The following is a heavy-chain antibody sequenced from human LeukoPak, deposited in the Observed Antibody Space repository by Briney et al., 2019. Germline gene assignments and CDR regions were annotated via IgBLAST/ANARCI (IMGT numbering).Heavy chain of an antibody. D-gene: IGHD6-19*01. CDR2: ISRDGSSK. CDR3: ARDGMDSGSGSWGYYFDY. Sequence: GGSLRLSCAASGFTFRNYAMHWVRQAPGKGLEYISGISRDGSSKYNANSVKGRFSISRDNSKNTLYLQMGSLRAEDMAVYFCARDGMDSGSGSWGYYFDYWGQGSLVTVAS. V-gene: IGHV3-64*01. CDR1: GFTFRNYA. J-gene: IGHJ4*02.